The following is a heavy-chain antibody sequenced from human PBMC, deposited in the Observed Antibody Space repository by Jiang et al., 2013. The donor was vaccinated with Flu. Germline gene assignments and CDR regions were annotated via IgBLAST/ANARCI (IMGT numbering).Heavy chain of an antibody. D-gene: IGHD2-21*02. CDR2: ISTTGIT. Sequence: GSGLVKPSQTLSLICTVSGGSVSSGNYHWSWIRRSAGKGLEWVASISTTGITSYNPSLKSRVTISLDTSKNQVSLKLSSVTAADTAMYYCARDLGDCSGRKYYFDYWGQGTLVTVSS. V-gene: IGHV4-61*02. CDR1: GGSVSSGNYH. CDR3: ARDLGDCSGRKYYFDY. J-gene: IGHJ4*02.